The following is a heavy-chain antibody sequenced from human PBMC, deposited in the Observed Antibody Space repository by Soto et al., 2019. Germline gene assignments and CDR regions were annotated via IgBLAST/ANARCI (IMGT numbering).Heavy chain of an antibody. V-gene: IGHV1-46*01. CDR3: ATSVNSAMAFDY. CDR2: INPNGGST. Sequence: QVQLVQSGAEVKKPGASVKVSCKASGYTFTHYYIHWVRQAPGQGLEWMGIINPNGGSTTYAQKSRAGFTMTRDTSTSTVHMELTSLRSEDSAVYYCATSVNSAMAFDYWGQGPLVTVSS. D-gene: IGHD5-18*01. CDR1: GYTFTHYY. J-gene: IGHJ4*02.